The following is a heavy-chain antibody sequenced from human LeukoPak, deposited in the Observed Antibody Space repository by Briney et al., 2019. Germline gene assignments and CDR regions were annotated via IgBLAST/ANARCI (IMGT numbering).Heavy chain of an antibody. V-gene: IGHV3-74*01. CDR2: ISDEGGMV. CDR3: GRIIVTYTGVDF. J-gene: IGHJ4*02. CDR1: GFTFRNYW. Sequence: GGSLRLSCAASGFTFRNYWMHWVRQAPGKGLEWVSRISDEGGMVHYADAVKGRFTVSRDNARNTLYLQMNGLRAEDTAVYYCGRIIVTYTGVDFWGRGTLVTVTS. D-gene: IGHD3-16*02.